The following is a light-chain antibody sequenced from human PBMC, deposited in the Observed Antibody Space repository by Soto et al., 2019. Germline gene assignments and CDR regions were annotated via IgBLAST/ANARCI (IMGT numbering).Light chain of an antibody. Sequence: EIVLMQSPDILSLSPGERATVSCRASETITNNDLAWYQKKPGQAPRLLLYGASTRPTGIPDRFSGSWSGTDFTLTIDRLEPEDFAVYFCHQYGTSPPHPFGQGTKLDIK. CDR2: GAS. J-gene: IGKJ2*01. CDR3: HQYGTSPPHP. CDR1: ETITNND. V-gene: IGKV3-20*01.